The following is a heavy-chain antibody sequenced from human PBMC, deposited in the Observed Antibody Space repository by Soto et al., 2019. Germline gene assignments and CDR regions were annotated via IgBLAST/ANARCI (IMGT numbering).Heavy chain of an antibody. D-gene: IGHD1-20*01. V-gene: IGHV4-39*01. J-gene: IGHJ5*02. CDR2: SYYSGTT. Sequence: SETLSLTCTVSGASISVHSYYWTWIRQHPGKGLEWIGSSYYSGTTYLNPSLKSRATISVDTCKNQFYLRLTSVTAADTAIYYCTSRYNWNDYYFYPWGPGALVTVSS. CDR3: TSRYNWNDYYFYP. CDR1: GASISVHSYY.